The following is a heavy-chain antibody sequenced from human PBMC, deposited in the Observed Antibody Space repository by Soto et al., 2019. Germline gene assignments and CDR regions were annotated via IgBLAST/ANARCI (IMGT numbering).Heavy chain of an antibody. V-gene: IGHV1-2*02. CDR2: INPNSGAT. CDR1: GYIFIAYY. CDR3: ARGPSRGYYSH. Sequence: QVQLVQSGAEVKKPGASVKVSCTTSGYIFIAYYMHWVRQAPGQGLEWMGWINPNSGATKYAQKFQGRVTMTRDTSNSTFYLEMSSLRSDDTAVFYCARGPSRGYYSHWGQGTLGTASS. J-gene: IGHJ4*02. D-gene: IGHD3-22*01.